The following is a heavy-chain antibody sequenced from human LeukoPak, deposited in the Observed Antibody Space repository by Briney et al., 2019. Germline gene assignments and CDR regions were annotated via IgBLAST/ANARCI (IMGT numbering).Heavy chain of an antibody. Sequence: RPSETLSLTCAVYGGSFSGYYWSWIRQPPGKGLEWIGEINHSGSTNYNPSLKSRVTISVDTSKNQFSLKLRSVTAADTAVYYCARHVNSNGSPSDYWGQGTLVTVSS. V-gene: IGHV4-34*01. CDR1: GGSFSGYY. J-gene: IGHJ4*02. CDR2: INHSGST. D-gene: IGHD1-26*01. CDR3: ARHVNSNGSPSDY.